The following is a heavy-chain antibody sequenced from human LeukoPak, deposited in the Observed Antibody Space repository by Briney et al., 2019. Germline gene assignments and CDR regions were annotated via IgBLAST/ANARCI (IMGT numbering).Heavy chain of an antibody. CDR2: IYPGDSDT. D-gene: IGHD1-1*01. Sequence: GESLKISCKGSGYSFTSYWIGWVRQMPGKGLEWMGIIYPGDSDTRYSPSFQGQVTISADKSISTAYLQWSSLKASDTAMYYCARRGWTGTNWSDPNWFDPWGQGTLVTVSS. V-gene: IGHV5-51*01. CDR1: GYSFTSYW. CDR3: ARRGWTGTNWSDPNWFDP. J-gene: IGHJ5*02.